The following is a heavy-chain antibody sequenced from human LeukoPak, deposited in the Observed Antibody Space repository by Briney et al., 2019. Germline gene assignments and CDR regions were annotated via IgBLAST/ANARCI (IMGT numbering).Heavy chain of an antibody. CDR3: ARGDSSGYGSDAFDI. CDR1: GGSISSYY. V-gene: IGHV4-59*01. J-gene: IGHJ3*02. Sequence: KPSQTLSLTCTVSGGSISSYYWSWIRQPPGKGLEWIGYIYYSGSTNYNPSLKSRVTISVDTSKNQFSLKLSSVTAADTAVYYCARGDSSGYGSDAFDIWGQGTMVTVSS. CDR2: IYYSGST. D-gene: IGHD3-22*01.